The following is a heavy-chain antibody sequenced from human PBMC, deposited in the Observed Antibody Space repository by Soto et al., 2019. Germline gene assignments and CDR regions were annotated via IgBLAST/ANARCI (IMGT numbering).Heavy chain of an antibody. Sequence: SETLSLTXTVSGGSISSYYWSWIRQPPGKGLEWIGYIYYSGSTNYNPSLKSRVTISVDTSKNQFSLKLSSVTAADTAVYYCARDRIAVAGTGREYYYYYGMDVWGQGTTVTVSS. J-gene: IGHJ6*02. D-gene: IGHD6-19*01. CDR2: IYYSGST. V-gene: IGHV4-59*01. CDR1: GGSISSYY. CDR3: ARDRIAVAGTGREYYYYYGMDV.